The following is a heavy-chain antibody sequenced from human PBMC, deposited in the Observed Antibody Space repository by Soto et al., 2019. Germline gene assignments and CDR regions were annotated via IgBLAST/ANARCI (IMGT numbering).Heavy chain of an antibody. V-gene: IGHV4-30-4*01. CDR2: IYYSGST. Sequence: RSETLYLTCTVSGGSISSGYYYWRWIRQPPGKGLEWIGYIYYSGSTYYNPSLKSRVTISVDTSKNQFSLKLSSVTAADTAVYYCARGDYGYCISTSCRLWFDPWGQGTLVTVSS. D-gene: IGHD2-2*01. CDR3: ARGDYGYCISTSCRLWFDP. J-gene: IGHJ5*02. CDR1: GGSISSGYYY.